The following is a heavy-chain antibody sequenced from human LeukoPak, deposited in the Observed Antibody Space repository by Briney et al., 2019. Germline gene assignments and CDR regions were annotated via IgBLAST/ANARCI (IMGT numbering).Heavy chain of an antibody. CDR1: GGTFLSFA. CDR2: IIPIFGTA. Sequence: ASVKVSCKTSGGTFLSFAISWVRQAPGQGLEWVGGIIPIFGTANYAQRFQGRLTITADDSTSTAYMELNSLRSEDTAVYYCAVHDSGGNAYSFDYWGQGTLVTVSS. V-gene: IGHV1-69*01. J-gene: IGHJ4*02. D-gene: IGHD4-23*01. CDR3: AVHDSGGNAYSFDY.